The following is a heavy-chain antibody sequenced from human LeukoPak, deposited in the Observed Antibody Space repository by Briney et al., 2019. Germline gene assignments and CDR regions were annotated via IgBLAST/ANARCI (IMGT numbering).Heavy chain of an antibody. CDR1: GGAISSSSYY. D-gene: IGHD3-22*01. J-gene: IGHJ4*02. Sequence: KSSETLSLTCTVSGGAISSSSYYWGWVRQPPGKGLEWIGSIYYSGSTYYNPSLKSRVTISVDTSKNQFSLKLSSVTAADTAVYYCARERITMIVVVFDYWGQGTLVTVSS. V-gene: IGHV4-39*02. CDR3: ARERITMIVVVFDY. CDR2: IYYSGST.